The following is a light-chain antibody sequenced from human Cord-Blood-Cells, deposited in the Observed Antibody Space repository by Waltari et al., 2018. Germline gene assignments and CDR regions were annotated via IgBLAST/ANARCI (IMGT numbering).Light chain of an antibody. CDR2: EVS. CDR1: SRDVGSSNL. CDR3: CSYAGSSTFVV. Sequence: QSALTQPASVSGSPGQSITISCTGTSRDVGSSNLVSWYQQHPGKAPKLMIYEVSKRPSGVSNRFSGSKSGNTASLTISGLQAEDEADYYCCSYAGSSTFVVFGGGTKLTVL. J-gene: IGLJ2*01. V-gene: IGLV2-23*02.